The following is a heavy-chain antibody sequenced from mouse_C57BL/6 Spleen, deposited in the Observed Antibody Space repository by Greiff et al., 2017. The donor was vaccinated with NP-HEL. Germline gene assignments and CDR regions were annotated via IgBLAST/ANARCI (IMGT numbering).Heavy chain of an antibody. CDR3: ARDRYYYGSSYDFDV. D-gene: IGHD1-1*01. J-gene: IGHJ1*03. Sequence: DVQLVESEGGLVQPGSSMKLSCTASGFTFSDYYMAWVRQVPEKGLEWVANINYDGSSTYYLDSLKSRFIISRDNAKNILYLQMSSLKSEDTATYYCARDRYYYGSSYDFDVWGTGTTVTVSS. CDR1: GFTFSDYY. CDR2: INYDGSST. V-gene: IGHV5-16*01.